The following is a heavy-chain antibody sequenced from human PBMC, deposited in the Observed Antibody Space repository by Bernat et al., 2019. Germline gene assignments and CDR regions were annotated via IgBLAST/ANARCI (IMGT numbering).Heavy chain of an antibody. CDR1: GFTFSSYA. V-gene: IGHV3-30-3*01. CDR2: ISYDGSNK. Sequence: QVQLVESGGGVVQPGRSLRLSCAASGFTFSSYAMHWVRQAPGKGLEWVAVISYDGSNKYYADSVKGRFTISRDNSKNTLYLQMNSLRAEDTAVYYWARGDYDSSGYLFWGQGTLITVSS. D-gene: IGHD3-22*01. CDR3: ARGDYDSSGYLF. J-gene: IGHJ4*02.